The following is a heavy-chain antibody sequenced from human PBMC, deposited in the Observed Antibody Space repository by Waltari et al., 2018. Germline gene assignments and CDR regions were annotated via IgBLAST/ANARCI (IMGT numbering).Heavy chain of an antibody. CDR1: GYTFTGYY. V-gene: IGHV1-2*02. Sequence: QVQLVQSGAEVKKPGASVKVSCKASGYTFTGYYLHWVRLAPGQGLEWMGWINPNSGGTNYAQKFQGRVTMTRDTSISTAYMELSRLRSDDTAVYYCARVLAFYYDSSGYFDYWGQGTLVTVSS. CDR3: ARVLAFYYDSSGYFDY. J-gene: IGHJ4*02. D-gene: IGHD3-22*01. CDR2: INPNSGGT.